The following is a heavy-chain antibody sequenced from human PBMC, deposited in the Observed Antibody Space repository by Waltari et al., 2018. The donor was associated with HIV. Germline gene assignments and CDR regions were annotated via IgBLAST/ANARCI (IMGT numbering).Heavy chain of an antibody. J-gene: IGHJ5*02. D-gene: IGHD3-22*01. CDR3: ARDPPTTYDYETHNRGLCDP. V-gene: IGHV7-4-1*01. CDR1: GYSFTKYG. CDR2: INTNTGKP. Sequence: QVQLVQSGSELKKPGASVKVSCKGSGYSFTKYGINWVRQAPGEGLEWMGWINTNTGKPTDAQNFTGRFVCSSDTSSYTADLEIHSLRSEDTAIYYCARDPPTTYDYETHNRGLCDPWGQGTLVTVSS.